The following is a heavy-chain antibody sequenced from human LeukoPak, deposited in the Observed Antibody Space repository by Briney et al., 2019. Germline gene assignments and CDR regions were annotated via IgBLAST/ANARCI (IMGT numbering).Heavy chain of an antibody. CDR2: IYYSGST. V-gene: IGHV4-59*01. D-gene: IGHD1-26*01. CDR1: GGSISSYY. J-gene: IGHJ4*02. Sequence: SETLSLTCTVSGGSISSYYWSWIRQPPGKGLEWIGYIYYSGSTNYNPSLKSRVTISVDTSKNQFSLKLSSVTAADTAVYYCARVAGSYYFDHWGQGTLVTVSS. CDR3: ARVAGSYYFDH.